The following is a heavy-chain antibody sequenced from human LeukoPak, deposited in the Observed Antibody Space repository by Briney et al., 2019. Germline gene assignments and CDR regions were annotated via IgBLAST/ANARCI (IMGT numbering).Heavy chain of an antibody. V-gene: IGHV3-11*01. J-gene: IGHJ3*02. CDR3: ARRAQDYGGNSFAFDI. D-gene: IGHD4-23*01. Sequence: GGSLRLSCAASGFTFSDYYMSWIRQAPGKGLEWVSYISSSGSTIYYADSVKGRFTISRDNAKNSLYLQMNSLRAEDTAVYYCARRAQDYGGNSFAFDIRGQGTMVTVSS. CDR1: GFTFSDYY. CDR2: ISSSGSTI.